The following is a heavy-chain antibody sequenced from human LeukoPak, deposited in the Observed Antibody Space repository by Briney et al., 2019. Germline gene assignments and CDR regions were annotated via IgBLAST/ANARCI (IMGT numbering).Heavy chain of an antibody. CDR1: GFTFSSYW. CDR2: IKQDGSEK. Sequence: GGSLRLSCAASGFTFSSYWMSWVRQAPGKGLEWVANIKQDGSEKYYVDSVKGRFTISRDNAKNSLYLQMNSLRAEDTAVYYCARVRERYFDWLPPDYWGQGTLVAVSS. V-gene: IGHV3-7*03. J-gene: IGHJ4*02. CDR3: ARVRERYFDWLPPDY. D-gene: IGHD3-9*01.